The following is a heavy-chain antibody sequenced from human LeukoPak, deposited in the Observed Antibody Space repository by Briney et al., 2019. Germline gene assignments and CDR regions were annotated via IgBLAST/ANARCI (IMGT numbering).Heavy chain of an antibody. J-gene: IGHJ6*02. CDR3: ARDWVYDFWSGYYYYYYGMDV. D-gene: IGHD3-3*01. V-gene: IGHV3-33*01. CDR1: GFTFSTYA. Sequence: TGGSLRLSCAASGFTFSTYAMHWVRQFPGKGLEWVAVIWYDGSHTYYAGSVRGRFAVSRDNLKNTVYLQMDSLRAEDTAVYYCARDWVYDFWSGYYYYYYGMDVWGQGTTVTVSS. CDR2: IWYDGSHT.